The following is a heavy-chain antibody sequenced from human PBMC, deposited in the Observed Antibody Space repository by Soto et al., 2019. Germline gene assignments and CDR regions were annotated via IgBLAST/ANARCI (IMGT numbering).Heavy chain of an antibody. CDR3: ARDDRTISGAVTLDY. V-gene: IGHV1-3*01. CDR2: RNEGSGNT. J-gene: IGHJ4*02. Sequence: QVQLVQSGPEVKRPGASLRISCRTAGYSFKNYAIHWVRQAPGKKPGWRGWRNEGSGNTRYSHKFQGRMSIARDTSASTSYLDLRSLTSEDTAVYFCARDDRTISGAVTLDYWGPGTLVTVSS. D-gene: IGHD3-3*02. CDR1: GYSFKNYA.